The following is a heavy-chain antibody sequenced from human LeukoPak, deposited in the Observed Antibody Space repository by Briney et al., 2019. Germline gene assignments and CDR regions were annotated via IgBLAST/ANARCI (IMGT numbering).Heavy chain of an antibody. CDR1: GFPFSSYA. J-gene: IGHJ4*02. Sequence: GGSLRLSCAASGFPFSSYAMSWVRQAPGEGLEWVSAISGSGGSTYYADSVKGRFTISRDNSKNTLYLQMNSLRAEDTAVYYCAKDRLYCSGGSCYGGAFDYWGQGTLVTVSS. V-gene: IGHV3-23*01. D-gene: IGHD2-15*01. CDR2: ISGSGGST. CDR3: AKDRLYCSGGSCYGGAFDY.